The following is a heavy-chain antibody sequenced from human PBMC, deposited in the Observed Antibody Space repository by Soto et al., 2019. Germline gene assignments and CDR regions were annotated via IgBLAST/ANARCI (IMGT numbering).Heavy chain of an antibody. CDR3: AHSPITMIVRGAFDI. J-gene: IGHJ3*02. CDR2: IYWDDDK. CDR1: GFSLSTSGVG. Sequence: QITLKESGPTLVKPTQTLTLTCTFSGFSLSTSGVGVGWIRQPPGKALEWLALIYWDDDKRYSPSLKSRLTTTKDTSKNQVVLTMTNMDPVDTATYYCAHSPITMIVRGAFDIWGQGTMVTVSS. V-gene: IGHV2-5*02. D-gene: IGHD3-22*01.